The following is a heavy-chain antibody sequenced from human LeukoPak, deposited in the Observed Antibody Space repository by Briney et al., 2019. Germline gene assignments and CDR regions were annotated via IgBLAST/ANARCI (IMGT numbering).Heavy chain of an antibody. CDR2: IYYSGST. CDR1: GGSISSGGYY. Sequence: SETLSLTCTVSGGSISSGGYYWSWIRQHPGKGLEWIGYIYYSGSTYYNPSLKSRVTISVDTSKDQFSLKLSSVTAADTAVYYCARVPTIFGVVFKGFDYWGQGTLATVSS. D-gene: IGHD3-3*01. V-gene: IGHV4-31*03. CDR3: ARVPTIFGVVFKGFDY. J-gene: IGHJ4*02.